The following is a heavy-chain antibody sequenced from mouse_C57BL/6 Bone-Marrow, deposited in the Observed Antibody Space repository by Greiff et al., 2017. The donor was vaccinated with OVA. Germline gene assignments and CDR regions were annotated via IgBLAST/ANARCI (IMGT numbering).Heavy chain of an antibody. Sequence: EVQLQQSVAELVRPGASVKLSCTASGFNIKNTYMHWVKQRPEQGLEWIGRIDPANGNTKYDPKFQGKATITADTSSNTAYLQLSSLTSEDAAIYYCALYYYGSSHWYFDVWGTGTTVTVSS. D-gene: IGHD1-1*01. CDR1: GFNIKNTY. V-gene: IGHV14-3*01. CDR2: IDPANGNT. J-gene: IGHJ1*03. CDR3: ALYYYGSSHWYFDV.